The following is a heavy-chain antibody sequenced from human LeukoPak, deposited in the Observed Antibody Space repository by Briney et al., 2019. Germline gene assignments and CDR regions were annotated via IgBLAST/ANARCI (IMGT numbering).Heavy chain of an antibody. CDR3: ARVSVVYGMDV. CDR1: GGSISSDY. Sequence: KPSENPSPTCSVSGGSISSDYWAWVRQPPREGLDWIGYMFYTGSTNYNPSLKSRVTISLATSKKQFSLKLSSVTAADTAVYYCARVSVVYGMDVWGRGTTVTVSS. V-gene: IGHV4-59*01. CDR2: MFYTGST. J-gene: IGHJ6*02.